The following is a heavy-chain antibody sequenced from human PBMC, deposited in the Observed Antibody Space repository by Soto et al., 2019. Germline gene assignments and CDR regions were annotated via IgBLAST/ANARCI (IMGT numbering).Heavy chain of an antibody. Sequence: QVQLVQSGAEVKKPGSSVKVSCKASGGTFDNYVIGWVRQAPGQGLEWMGGIIPLFGAANSAEKFQDRVTIAADESTSIAFMELSSLRSEDTAVYYCARGIDASRGYDFDYWGQGTLVTVSS. CDR1: GGTFDNYV. V-gene: IGHV1-69*01. CDR2: IIPLFGAA. D-gene: IGHD3-10*01. J-gene: IGHJ4*02. CDR3: ARGIDASRGYDFDY.